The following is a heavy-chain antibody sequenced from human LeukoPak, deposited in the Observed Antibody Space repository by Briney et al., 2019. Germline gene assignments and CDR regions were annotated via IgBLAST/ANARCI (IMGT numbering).Heavy chain of an antibody. CDR1: GFTFDDYA. V-gene: IGHV3-9*01. CDR3: AKGRDGYNSADY. CDR2: ISWNSGSI. Sequence: GGSLRLSCAASGFTFDDYAMHWVRQASGKGLEWVSGISWNSGSIGYADSVEGRFTISRDSAKNSLYLQMNSLRPEDTGLYYCAKGRDGYNSADYWGQGTLVTVSS. J-gene: IGHJ4*02. D-gene: IGHD5-24*01.